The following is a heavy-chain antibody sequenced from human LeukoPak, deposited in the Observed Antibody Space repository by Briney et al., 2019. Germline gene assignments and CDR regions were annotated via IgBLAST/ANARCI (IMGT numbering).Heavy chain of an antibody. CDR1: GYTFTSYG. CDR2: ISAYNGNT. D-gene: IGHD6-13*01. CDR3: ARDRYSSSWYPHPYYYYGMDV. J-gene: IGHJ6*02. V-gene: IGHV1-18*01. Sequence: ASVKVSCKASGYTFTSYGISWVRQAPGQGPEWMGWISAYNGNTNYAQKLQGRVTMTTDTSTSTAYMELRSLRSDDTAVYYCARDRYSSSWYPHPYYYYGMDVWGQGTTVTVSS.